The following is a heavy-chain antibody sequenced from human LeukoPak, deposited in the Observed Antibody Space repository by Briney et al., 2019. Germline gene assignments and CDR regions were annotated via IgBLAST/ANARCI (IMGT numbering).Heavy chain of an antibody. J-gene: IGHJ4*02. D-gene: IGHD3-10*01. Sequence: PGGSLRLSCAASGFTFSSYSMNWVRQAPGKGLEWVSSISSNTNYIYYADSVKGRFTISRDNAKNSLYLQMNSLRAEDTAVYYCARGLRYYYGSGSYSPADYWGQGTLVTVSS. CDR1: GFTFSSYS. CDR2: ISSNTNYI. CDR3: ARGLRYYYGSGSYSPADY. V-gene: IGHV3-21*01.